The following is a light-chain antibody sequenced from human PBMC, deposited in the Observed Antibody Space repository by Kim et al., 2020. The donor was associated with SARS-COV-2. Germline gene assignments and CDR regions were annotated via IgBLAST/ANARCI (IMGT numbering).Light chain of an antibody. CDR3: QQYNSWWT. J-gene: IGKJ1*01. CDR1: QSVSSN. V-gene: IGKV3-15*01. Sequence: EIVMTQSPATLSVSPGERVTLSCRASQSVSSNLAWYQQKPGQAPRLLIYGASTRAAGIPDRINGSGSGTEFTLTISSLQSEDFAVYYCQQYNSWWTFGQGTKVDIK. CDR2: GAS.